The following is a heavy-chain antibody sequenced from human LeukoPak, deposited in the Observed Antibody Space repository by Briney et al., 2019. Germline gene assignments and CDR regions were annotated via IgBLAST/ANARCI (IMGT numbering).Heavy chain of an antibody. CDR1: GDSVSSNSAA. D-gene: IGHD1-20*01. CDR2: TYYRSKWYN. J-gene: IGHJ6*02. V-gene: IGHV6-1*01. CDR3: ARGAPNWNGMNYYYYYGKDV. Sequence: SQTLSLTCAISGDSVSSNSAAWNWIRQSPSRGLEWLGRTYYRSKWYNDYAVSVKSRITINPDTSKNQFSLQLNSVTPEDTAVYYCARGAPNWNGMNYYYYYGKDVWGQGTTVTVSS.